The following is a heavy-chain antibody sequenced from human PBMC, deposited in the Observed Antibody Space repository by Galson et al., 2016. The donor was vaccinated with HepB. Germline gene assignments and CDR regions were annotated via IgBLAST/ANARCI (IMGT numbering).Heavy chain of an antibody. Sequence: SLRLSCAASGFDFRSYAMTWVRQAPGKGLEWVATISGGGGNTFYADSLKGRFTISRDNSRYTVYLQMSSLRVDDTAVYHCVRDLGFGYGGWFDLWGQGTLVTVSS. CDR2: ISGGGGNT. CDR3: VRDLGFGYGGWFDL. CDR1: GFDFRSYA. J-gene: IGHJ5*02. D-gene: IGHD5-12*01. V-gene: IGHV3-23*01.